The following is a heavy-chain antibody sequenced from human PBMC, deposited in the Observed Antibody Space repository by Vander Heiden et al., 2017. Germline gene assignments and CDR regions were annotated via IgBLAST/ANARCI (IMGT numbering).Heavy chain of an antibody. V-gene: IGHV3-21*01. CDR2: ISSSSSYI. Sequence: EVQLVESGGGLVKPGGSLRLSCAASGFTFSSYSMNWVRQSPGKGLEWGSSISSSSSYIYCAGSVKGRFTISRDNAKNSLYLQMNSLRAEDTAVYYCARGRGSTSSRLDYWGQGTLVTVAS. D-gene: IGHD2-2*01. CDR3: ARGRGSTSSRLDY. J-gene: IGHJ4*02. CDR1: GFTFSSYS.